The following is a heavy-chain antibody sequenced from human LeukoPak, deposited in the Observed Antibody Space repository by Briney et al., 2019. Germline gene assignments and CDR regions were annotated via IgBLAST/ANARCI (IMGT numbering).Heavy chain of an antibody. Sequence: PSETLSLTCTVSGGSISSYYWSWIRQPPGKGLEWIGYIYYSGSTNYNPSPKSRVTISVDTSKNQFSLKLSSVTAADTAVYYCARVRVVRPYYYYYYYMDVWGKGTTVTVSS. D-gene: IGHD4-17*01. V-gene: IGHV4-59*01. CDR2: IYYSGST. CDR3: ARVRVVRPYYYYYYYMDV. J-gene: IGHJ6*03. CDR1: GGSISSYY.